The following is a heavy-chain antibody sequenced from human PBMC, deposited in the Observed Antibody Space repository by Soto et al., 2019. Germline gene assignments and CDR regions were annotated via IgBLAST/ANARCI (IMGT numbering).Heavy chain of an antibody. Sequence: QVQLQQWGAGLLKPSETLSLTCAVYGGSFSGYQWSWIRQTPGKGLEWIGEINDSGNINYNPSLKRRVTILLDTPKKQISLKLSSVTAANSAVYYCARSLILWFGELSRRGGYYYCMDVWGKGTTVTVSS. V-gene: IGHV4-34*01. CDR1: GGSFSGYQ. CDR3: ARSLILWFGELSRRGGYYYCMDV. CDR2: INDSGNI. D-gene: IGHD3-10*01. J-gene: IGHJ6*03.